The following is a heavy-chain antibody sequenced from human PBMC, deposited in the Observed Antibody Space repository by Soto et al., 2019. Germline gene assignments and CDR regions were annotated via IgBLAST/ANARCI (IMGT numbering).Heavy chain of an antibody. CDR3: AKDGGVLLWFGELLPGNWFDP. J-gene: IGHJ5*02. CDR1: GFTFSSYA. CDR2: ISGSGGST. Sequence: GGSLRLSCAASGFTFSSYAMSWVRQAPGKGLEWVSAISGSGGSTYYADSVKGRFTISRDNSKNTLYLQMNSLRAEDTAVYYCAKDGGVLLWFGELLPGNWFDPWGQGTLVTVSS. V-gene: IGHV3-23*01. D-gene: IGHD3-10*01.